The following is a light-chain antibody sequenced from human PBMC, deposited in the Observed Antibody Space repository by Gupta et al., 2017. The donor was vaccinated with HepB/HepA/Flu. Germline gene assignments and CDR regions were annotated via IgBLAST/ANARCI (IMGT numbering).Light chain of an antibody. Sequence: QPVLTQSSSASASLGSSVNPTCTLSSGHSSYIIAWHQQQPGKAPRYLMKLEYSGGYNKGSGVPDRFSGSSSGAERYLTISNLQSEDEADYYCETWDSKVFGGGTKLTVL. CDR3: ETWDSKV. CDR2: LEYSGGY. CDR1: SGHSSYI. V-gene: IGLV4-60*03. J-gene: IGLJ2*01.